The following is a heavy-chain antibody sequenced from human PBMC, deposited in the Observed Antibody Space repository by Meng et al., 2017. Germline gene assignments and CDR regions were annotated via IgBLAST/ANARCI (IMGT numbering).Heavy chain of an antibody. J-gene: IGHJ6*02. CDR3: ASLSDTFYYYYGMDV. CDR2: INAGNGNT. CDR1: GYTFTSYA. V-gene: IGHV1-3*01. Sequence: ASVKVSCKASGYTFTSYAMHWVRQAPGQRLEWMGWINAGNGNTKYSQKFQGRVTITRDTSASKDYMELSSLRSEDTAVYYCASLSDTFYYYYGMDVWGQGTTVTVSS. D-gene: IGHD5-18*01.